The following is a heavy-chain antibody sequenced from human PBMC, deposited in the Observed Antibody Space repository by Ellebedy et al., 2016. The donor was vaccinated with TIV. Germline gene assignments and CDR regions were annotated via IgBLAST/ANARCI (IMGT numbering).Heavy chain of an antibody. CDR1: GYTFTRYY. Sequence: AASVKVSCKASGYTFTRYYMHWVRQAPGHGLEWMGIINPSGGSTSYAQKFQGRVTMTRDTSTSTVYMELSSLRSDDTAVYYCMIRLRCVKWGQGTLVTVSS. J-gene: IGHJ4*02. V-gene: IGHV1-46*01. CDR3: MIRLRCVK. CDR2: INPSGGST. D-gene: IGHD4-17*01.